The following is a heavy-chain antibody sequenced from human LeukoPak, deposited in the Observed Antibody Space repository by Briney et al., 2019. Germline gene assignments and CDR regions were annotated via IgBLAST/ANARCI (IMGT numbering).Heavy chain of an antibody. D-gene: IGHD6-13*01. CDR3: AKDYAAAGSDTFDI. V-gene: IGHV3-30*02. CDR2: IRYDGSDK. Sequence: PGGSLRLSCAASGFTFSSYGMHWVRQAPGKGLEWVAFIRYDGSDKYYADSVKGRFTISRDNSKNTLYLQMNSLRAEDTAVYYCAKDYAAAGSDTFDIWGQGTMVTVSS. J-gene: IGHJ3*02. CDR1: GFTFSSYG.